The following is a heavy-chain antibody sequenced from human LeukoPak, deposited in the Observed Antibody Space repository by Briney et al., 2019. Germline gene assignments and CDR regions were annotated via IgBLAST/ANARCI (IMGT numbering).Heavy chain of an antibody. V-gene: IGHV3-49*03. CDR2: IRSKPYGGTT. CDR1: GFTFGKYA. CDR3: ARVRYSGVGGRFDAFDI. Sequence: PGRSLRLSCTASGFTFGKYAVSWFRRAPGKGLEWVGFIRSKPYGGTTESAASVKGRFSISRDDSESIAHLQMNSLKTEDTAVYYCARVRYSGVGGRFDAFDIWGQGTMVTVSS. D-gene: IGHD1-26*01. J-gene: IGHJ3*02.